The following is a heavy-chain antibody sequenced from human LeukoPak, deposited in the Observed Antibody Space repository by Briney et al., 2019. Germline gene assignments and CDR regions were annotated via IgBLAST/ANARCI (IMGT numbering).Heavy chain of an antibody. D-gene: IGHD1-26*01. CDR2: VSSDTSTI. J-gene: IGHJ4*02. CDR1: GFTFSTYP. Sequence: GGSLRLSCAASGFTFSTYPMNWVRQAPGKGLEWVSYVSSDTSTIYYADSVKGRFTISRDNAKNSLYLQMNGLRDEDTAVYYCARIRSGYFDSWGQGTLVTVSS. V-gene: IGHV3-48*02. CDR3: ARIRSGYFDS.